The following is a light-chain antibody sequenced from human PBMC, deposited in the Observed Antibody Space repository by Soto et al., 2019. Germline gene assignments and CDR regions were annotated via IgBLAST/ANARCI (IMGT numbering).Light chain of an antibody. CDR3: QQYLNWPPMYT. CDR1: QSVSRN. V-gene: IGKV3-15*01. J-gene: IGKJ2*01. Sequence: EIVMTHSRATLAVSPLERVTLSCRASQSVSRNLAWYQQKPGQAPRLLIYATSTRAADIPGRFSGSGSGTEFTLTISSLQSEDFAVYYCQQYLNWPPMYTFGQVTKVDIK. CDR2: ATS.